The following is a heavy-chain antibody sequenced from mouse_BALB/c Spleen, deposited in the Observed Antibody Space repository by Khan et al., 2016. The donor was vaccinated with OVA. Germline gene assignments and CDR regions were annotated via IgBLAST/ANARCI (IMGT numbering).Heavy chain of an antibody. V-gene: IGHV2-4-1*01. CDR2: IWSGGST. D-gene: IGHD1-1*01. CDR1: GFSLTSYG. Sequence: QVQLKESGPGLVQPSQSLSITCTVSGFSLTSYGVQWVRQSPGKGLEWLGMIWSGGSTAYNAAFISRLSISKDNSKSQVFLKMNSLQADDTAIYYCDENYPFYYGSSYSSSYYAMDYWGQGTSVTVSS. CDR3: DENYPFYYGSSYSSSYYAMDY. J-gene: IGHJ4*01.